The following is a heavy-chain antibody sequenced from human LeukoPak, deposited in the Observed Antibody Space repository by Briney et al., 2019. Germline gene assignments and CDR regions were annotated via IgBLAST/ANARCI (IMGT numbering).Heavy chain of an antibody. CDR1: GYTFTSYY. CDR2: INPSGGST. J-gene: IGHJ4*02. CDR3: AKALTNWQFDY. D-gene: IGHD1-1*01. Sequence: ASVKVSCKASGYTFTSYYMHWVRQAPGQGLEWMGIINPSGGSTSYAQKFQGRVTMTRDTSTSTVYMELSSLRSEDTALYYCAKALTNWQFDYWSQGTLVSVSS. V-gene: IGHV1-46*01.